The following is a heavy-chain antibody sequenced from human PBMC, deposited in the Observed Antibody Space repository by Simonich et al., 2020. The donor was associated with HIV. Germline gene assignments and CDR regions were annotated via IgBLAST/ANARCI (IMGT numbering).Heavy chain of an antibody. CDR2: INHSGST. D-gene: IGHD2-2*01. Sequence: QVQLQQWGAGLLKPSETLSLTCAVYGGSFSGDYWSWIRQPPGKGLEWIGDINHSGSTNYNPSLKSRGTISVDTSKNQFSLKLSSVTAADTAVYYCARGFYQRLYYFDYWGQGTLVTVSS. CDR3: ARGFYQRLYYFDY. V-gene: IGHV4-34*01. CDR1: GGSFSGDY. J-gene: IGHJ4*02.